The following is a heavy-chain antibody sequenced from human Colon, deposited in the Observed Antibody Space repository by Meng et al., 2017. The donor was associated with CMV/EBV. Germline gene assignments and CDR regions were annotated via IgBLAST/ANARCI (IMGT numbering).Heavy chain of an antibody. CDR1: GYTFTGYY. CDR3: ARTSQTDDSRYYYYALDV. Sequence: ASVKVSCKASGYTFTGYYMHWVRQAPGQGLEWMGWINPNSGGTNYAQKFQGRVTMTRDTSISTAYMELSRLRSDDTAVYYCARTSQTDDSRYYYYALDVWGQGTTVTVSS. J-gene: IGHJ6*02. D-gene: IGHD3-3*01. V-gene: IGHV1-2*02. CDR2: INPNSGGT.